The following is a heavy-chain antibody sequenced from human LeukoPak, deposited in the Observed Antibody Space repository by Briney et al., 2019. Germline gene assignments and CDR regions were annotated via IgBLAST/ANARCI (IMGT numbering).Heavy chain of an antibody. CDR2: IYYTGST. CDR3: ARLDFDVLTGHVPWFDY. D-gene: IGHD3-9*01. CDR1: GGSFSSYY. Sequence: SETLSLTCAVYGGSFSSYYWSWIRQPPGKGLEWIGYIYYTGSTNYNPSLKSRVTISVDTSKNQFSLKLNSVTAADTAVYYCARLDFDVLTGHVPWFDYWGQGTLVTVSS. J-gene: IGHJ4*02. V-gene: IGHV4-59*08.